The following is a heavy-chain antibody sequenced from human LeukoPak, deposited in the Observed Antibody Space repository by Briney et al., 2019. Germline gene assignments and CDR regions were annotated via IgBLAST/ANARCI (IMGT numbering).Heavy chain of an antibody. CDR3: AGSTVWSGIFQY. J-gene: IGHJ1*01. V-gene: IGHV3-48*01. CDR1: GLTFSYYS. CDR2: IDSSSATT. Sequence: GGSLRLSCPVSGLTFSYYSMTWVRQAPGKGLEWVSYIDSSSATTYYADSVKGRFIISRDNAKNSLFLQINSLRAEDTAVYYCAGSTVWSGIFQYWGQGTLVTVS. D-gene: IGHD3-3*01.